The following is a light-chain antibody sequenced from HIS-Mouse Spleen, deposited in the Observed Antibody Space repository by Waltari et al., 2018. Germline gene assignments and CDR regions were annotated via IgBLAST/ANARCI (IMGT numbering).Light chain of an antibody. Sequence: SYVLTQPPSVSVAPGKTARITCGGTNSRSTSVHWYQQKPGQAPVLVVYDDSDRPSGIPERFSGSNSGNTATLTISRVEAGDEADYYCQVWDSSSDHYVFGTGTKVTVL. CDR1: NSRSTS. CDR3: QVWDSSSDHYV. CDR2: DDS. V-gene: IGLV3-21*03. J-gene: IGLJ1*01.